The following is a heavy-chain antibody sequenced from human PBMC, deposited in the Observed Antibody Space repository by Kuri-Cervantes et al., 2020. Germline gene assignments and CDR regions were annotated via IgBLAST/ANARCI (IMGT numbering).Heavy chain of an antibody. CDR2: IKQDGSEK. D-gene: IGHD5-12*01. CDR1: GFTFSSYA. Sequence: GGSLRLSCAASGFTFSSYAMSWVRQAPGKGLEWVASIKQDGSEKYYVDSVKGRFTISRDNARNSLYLQMNSLRAEDTTVYYCARGSGYFRLWGQGTLVTVSS. J-gene: IGHJ4*02. CDR3: ARGSGYFRL. V-gene: IGHV3-7*01.